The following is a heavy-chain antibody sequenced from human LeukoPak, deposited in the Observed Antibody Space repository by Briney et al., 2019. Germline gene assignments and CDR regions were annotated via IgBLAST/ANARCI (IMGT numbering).Heavy chain of an antibody. D-gene: IGHD3-3*01. V-gene: IGHV4-34*01. CDR1: GEALNGYC. CDR3: ARGYYDFPLDI. CDR2: INHRGST. Sequence: PSETLSLTCAVYGEALNGYCWTWVRQSPGKGLEWIGEINHRGSTNYNPSLKSRVTISVDTSKRQFSLKLTSVTAADTAMYYCARGYYDFPLDIWGRGTQVIVSS. J-gene: IGHJ2*01.